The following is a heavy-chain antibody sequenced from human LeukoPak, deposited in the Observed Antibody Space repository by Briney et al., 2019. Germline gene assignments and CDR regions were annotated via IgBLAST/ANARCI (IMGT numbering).Heavy chain of an antibody. CDR2: TYYSGNS. V-gene: IGHV4-61*08. D-gene: IGHD1-26*01. CDR1: GVSVGSAGYY. J-gene: IGHJ4*02. Sequence: PSETLSLTCSVSGVSVGSAGYYWTWIRQPPGKGLEWIGYTYYSGNSNYNPLLKSRVTMSLDPSKNRSSLKLSSVTAADTAVYYCARSQSQSGSYRYYFTYWGQGTLVTVSS. CDR3: ARSQSQSGSYRYYFTY.